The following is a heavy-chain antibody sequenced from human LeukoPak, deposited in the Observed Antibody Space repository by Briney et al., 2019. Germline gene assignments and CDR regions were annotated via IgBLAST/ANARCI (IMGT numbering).Heavy chain of an antibody. CDR3: ARSSSSWYPLFDY. D-gene: IGHD6-13*01. CDR2: IRNKANSYTT. Sequence: PGGSLRLSCAASGFIFSDHYMDWVRQAPGKGLEWVGRIRNKANSYTTEYAASVKGRITISRDDSKNSLYLQMNSLQTEDTAVYYCARSSSSWYPLFDYWGQGTLVIVSS. V-gene: IGHV3-72*01. J-gene: IGHJ4*02. CDR1: GFIFSDHY.